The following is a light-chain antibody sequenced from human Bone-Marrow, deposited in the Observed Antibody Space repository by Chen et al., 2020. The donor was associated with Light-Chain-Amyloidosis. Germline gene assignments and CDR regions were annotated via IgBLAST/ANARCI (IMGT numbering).Light chain of an antibody. CDR3: QAYQGSSQGV. Sequence: NFMLLQPRSVSESPGKTPFISSTRSSGSIATNYVQWYQQRPGSAPTTVIYEDDQRPSGVPDRFSGSIDRSSNSASLTISGLKTEDEADYYCQAYQGSSQGVFGGGTKLTVL. CDR1: SGSIATNY. J-gene: IGLJ3*02. CDR2: EDD. V-gene: IGLV6-57*03.